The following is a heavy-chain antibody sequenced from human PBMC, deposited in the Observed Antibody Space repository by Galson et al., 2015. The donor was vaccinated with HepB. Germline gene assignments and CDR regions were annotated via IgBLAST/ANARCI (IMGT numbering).Heavy chain of an antibody. CDR3: AKQAGNLIRSWHFDY. D-gene: IGHD4-17*01. V-gene: IGHV3-23*03. CDR2: VEKDSSGT. Sequence: SLRLSCAASGFTFSAFAMSWVRQAPGKGLEWVSGVEKDSSGTYYADSVKGRFTISRDNSKNTLYLQVNSLRAEDTAVYYCAKQAGNLIRSWHFDYWGQGSLVIASS. J-gene: IGHJ4*02. CDR1: GFTFSAFA.